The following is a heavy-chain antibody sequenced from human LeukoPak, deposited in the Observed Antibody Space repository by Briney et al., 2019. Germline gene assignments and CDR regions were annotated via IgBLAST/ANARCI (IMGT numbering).Heavy chain of an antibody. CDR1: GFTFSSHN. Sequence: GGSLRLPCAASGFTFSSHNMNWVRQAPGKGLEWVACITGESSYTYYADSVRGLLTISRDNAKNSLYLQMNSLRAEDTAVYYCARDRIVDTGYNAVDYWGQGTLVTVTS. CDR2: ITGESSYT. D-gene: IGHD5-18*01. V-gene: IGHV3-21*01. CDR3: ARDRIVDTGYNAVDY. J-gene: IGHJ4*02.